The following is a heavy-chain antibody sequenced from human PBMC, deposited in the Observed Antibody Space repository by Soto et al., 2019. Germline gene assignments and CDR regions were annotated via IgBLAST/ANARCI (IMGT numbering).Heavy chain of an antibody. V-gene: IGHV3-30*18. CDR1: GFTFSSYG. CDR2: ISYDGSNK. Sequence: QVQLVESGGGVVQPGRSLRLSCAASGFTFSSYGMHWVRQAPGKGLEWVAVISYDGSNKYYADSVKGRFTISRDNSKNTLYLQRNSLRAEDTAVYYCAKTLTNATYWGQGTLVTVSS. D-gene: IGHD1-1*01. CDR3: AKTLTNATY. J-gene: IGHJ4*02.